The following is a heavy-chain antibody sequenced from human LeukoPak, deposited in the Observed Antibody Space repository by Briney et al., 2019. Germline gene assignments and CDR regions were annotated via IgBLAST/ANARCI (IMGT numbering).Heavy chain of an antibody. CDR3: AKEGWTGSGSYSYYFDY. Sequence: PGGSLRLSCAASGFTFSSYGMHWVRQAPGKGLEWVAVISYDGSNKYYADSVKGRFTISRDNSKNTLYLQMNSLRAEDTAVYYCAKEGWTGSGSYSYYFDYWGQGTLVTVSS. CDR1: GFTFSSYG. V-gene: IGHV3-30*18. CDR2: ISYDGSNK. J-gene: IGHJ4*02. D-gene: IGHD3-10*01.